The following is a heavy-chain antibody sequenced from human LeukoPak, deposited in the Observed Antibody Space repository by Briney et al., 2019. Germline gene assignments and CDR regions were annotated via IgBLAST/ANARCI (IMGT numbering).Heavy chain of an antibody. D-gene: IGHD5-12*01. CDR2: IYPDDSDS. CDR3: ARLWDATGYSYVDF. Sequence: GESLKISCKGSGYSYTTYWIGWVRQMPGKGLEWMGIIYPDDSDSKYSPSIQGQVTISVDKSISTAYLQWSSLQASDTAIYYCARLWDATGYSYVDFWGQGTQVAVSS. V-gene: IGHV5-51*01. CDR1: GYSYTTYW. J-gene: IGHJ4*02.